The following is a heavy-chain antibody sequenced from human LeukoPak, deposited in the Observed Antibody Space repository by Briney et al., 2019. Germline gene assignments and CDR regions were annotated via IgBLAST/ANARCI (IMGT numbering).Heavy chain of an antibody. D-gene: IGHD4-17*01. CDR1: GYTFTSYD. Sequence: GASVKVSCKASGYTFTSYDINWVRQAPGQGLEWMGWMNPNSGNTDNAQKFQGRVTMTRNTSISTAYMQLSSLRSEDTAVYYCARGLDYGDCVTTYWGQGTLVTVSS. V-gene: IGHV1-8*01. CDR2: MNPNSGNT. CDR3: ARGLDYGDCVTTY. J-gene: IGHJ4*02.